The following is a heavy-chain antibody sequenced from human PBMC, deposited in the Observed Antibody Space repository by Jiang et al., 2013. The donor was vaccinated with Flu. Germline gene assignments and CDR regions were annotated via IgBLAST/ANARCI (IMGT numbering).Heavy chain of an antibody. Sequence: PGLVKPSETLSLTCTVSGGSISDYYWSWIRQPPGKGLEWIGYIFYSGSTNYNSSLKSRLTISVDTSKNQFSLKLSSVTAADTAVYYCARVSKTSDYVARWFDPWGQGTLVTVSS. CDR1: GGSISDYY. D-gene: IGHD4-17*01. V-gene: IGHV4-59*01. CDR2: IFYSGST. CDR3: ARVSKTSDYVARWFDP. J-gene: IGHJ5*02.